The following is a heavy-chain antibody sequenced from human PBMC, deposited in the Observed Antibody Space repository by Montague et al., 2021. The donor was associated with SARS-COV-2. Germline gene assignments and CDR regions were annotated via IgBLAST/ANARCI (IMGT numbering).Heavy chain of an antibody. CDR2: IYHTGST. J-gene: IGHJ4*02. CDR3: ARGTYGPGNYFYFDH. D-gene: IGHD3-10*01. V-gene: IGHV4-4*02. CDR1: GDSISSSHW. Sequence: SETLSLTCGVSGDSISSSHWWGCVRQPPGKGLQWIGEIYHTGSTNYNPSLRRRVSMSVDKTNNLFSLHLTSVTAAATAVYFCARGTYGPGNYFYFDHWGQGTLVTVSS.